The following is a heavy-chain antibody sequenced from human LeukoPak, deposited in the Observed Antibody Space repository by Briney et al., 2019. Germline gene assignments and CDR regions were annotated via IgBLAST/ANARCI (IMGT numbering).Heavy chain of an antibody. CDR2: IYYSGST. Sequence: SETLSLTCTVSGGSISSYYWSWIRQPPGKGLEWIGYIYYSGSTNYNPSLKSRVTISVDTSKNQFSLKLSSVTAADTAVYYCARAFMVEPTNDAFDIWGQGTMVTVSS. J-gene: IGHJ3*02. D-gene: IGHD4/OR15-4a*01. CDR3: ARAFMVEPTNDAFDI. V-gene: IGHV4-59*01. CDR1: GGSISSYY.